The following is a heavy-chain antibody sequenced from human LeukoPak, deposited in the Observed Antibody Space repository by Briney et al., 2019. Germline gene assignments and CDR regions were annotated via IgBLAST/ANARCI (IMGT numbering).Heavy chain of an antibody. CDR2: ILSSGSTI. J-gene: IGHJ4*02. D-gene: IGHD6-13*01. Sequence: GGSLRLSCAASGFTFSDHDMSWIRQAPGKGLEWVSYILSSGSTIYYADSVKGRFTISRDNAKNSLYLQMNSLRAEDTAVYYCAKDPWSDSRLRTHWGQGTLVTVSS. CDR1: GFTFSDHD. CDR3: AKDPWSDSRLRTH. V-gene: IGHV3-11*01.